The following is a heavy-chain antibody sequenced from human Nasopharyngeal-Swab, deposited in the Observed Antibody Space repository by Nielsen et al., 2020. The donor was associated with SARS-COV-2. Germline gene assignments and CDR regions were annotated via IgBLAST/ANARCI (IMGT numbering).Heavy chain of an antibody. J-gene: IGHJ4*02. CDR2: IWYDGSNK. Sequence: GESLKISCAASGFTFSSYGMHWVRQAPGKGLEWVAVIWYDGSNKYYADSVKGRFTISRDNSKNTLYLQMNSLRAEETAVYYCARDRFGGCSGGRCYYSSPDYWGQGTLVTVSS. CDR3: ARDRFGGCSGGRCYYSSPDY. CDR1: GFTFSSYG. D-gene: IGHD2-15*01. V-gene: IGHV3-33*01.